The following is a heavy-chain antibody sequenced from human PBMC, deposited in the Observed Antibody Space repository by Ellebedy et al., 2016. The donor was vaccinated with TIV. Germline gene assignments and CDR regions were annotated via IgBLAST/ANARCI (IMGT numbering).Heavy chain of an antibody. D-gene: IGHD3-22*01. CDR3: ASADVVAITHDY. V-gene: IGHV4-30-4*01. Sequence: SETLSLTXTVSGGSIRSVNYYWSWIRQPPGKALEWIGYIYHRGSTYYNPSLKSRVTISVDMSKNQFSLKLSSVTAADTAVYYCASADVVAITHDYWGQGTLATVSS. J-gene: IGHJ4*02. CDR2: IYHRGST. CDR1: GGSIRSVNYY.